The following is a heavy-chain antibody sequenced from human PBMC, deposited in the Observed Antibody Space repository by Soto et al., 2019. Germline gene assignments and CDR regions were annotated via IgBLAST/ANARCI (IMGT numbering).Heavy chain of an antibody. V-gene: IGHV4-61*01. Sequence: SETLSLTCTVSGGSVSSGNYYWSWIRQPPGKGLEWIGSVYYSGRTKYNPSLKRRVTISVDTSRNQFSLKVNSVTAADTAVYYCARDTVVVPALFDPWGQGTLVTVSS. CDR2: VYYSGRT. D-gene: IGHD2-2*01. CDR1: GGSVSSGNYY. J-gene: IGHJ5*02. CDR3: ARDTVVVPALFDP.